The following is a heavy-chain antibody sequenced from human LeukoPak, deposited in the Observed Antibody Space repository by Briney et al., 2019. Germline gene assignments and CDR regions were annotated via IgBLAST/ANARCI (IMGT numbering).Heavy chain of an antibody. CDR3: ARFVEYSSSYTAYWYFDL. Sequence: PGGSLRLSCAASGFTFSSYSMNWVRQPPGKGLEWIGEINHSGSTNYNPSLKSRVTISVDTSKNQFSLKLSSVTAADTAVYYCARFVEYSSSYTAYWYFDLWGRGTLVTVSS. V-gene: IGHV4-34*01. D-gene: IGHD6-13*01. CDR1: GFTFSSYS. CDR2: INHSGST. J-gene: IGHJ2*01.